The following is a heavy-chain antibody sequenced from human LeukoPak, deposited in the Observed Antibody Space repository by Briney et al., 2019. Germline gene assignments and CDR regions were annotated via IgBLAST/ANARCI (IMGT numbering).Heavy chain of an antibody. Sequence: ASVKVSCKASGGTFSSYAISWVRQAPGQGLEWMGGIIPIFGTANYAQKFQGRVTITADESTSTAYMELSSLRSEDTAMYYCARPHYYDSSQEAFDIWGQGTMVTVSS. J-gene: IGHJ3*02. CDR2: IIPIFGTA. D-gene: IGHD3-22*01. V-gene: IGHV1-69*13. CDR1: GGTFSSYA. CDR3: ARPHYYDSSQEAFDI.